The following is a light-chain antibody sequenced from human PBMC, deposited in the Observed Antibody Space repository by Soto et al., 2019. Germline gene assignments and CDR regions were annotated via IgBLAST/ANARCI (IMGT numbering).Light chain of an antibody. J-gene: IGKJ1*01. Sequence: EIVLTQSPGTLSLSPGERATLSCRASQIVSSTYLAWFQQKPGQAPRLLIYGASNRAAGIPDRFSGSGSGTDFTLTISRLAPEDFAVYYCHQYSSSPRTFGQGTKVDIK. V-gene: IGKV3-20*01. CDR2: GAS. CDR1: QIVSSTY. CDR3: HQYSSSPRT.